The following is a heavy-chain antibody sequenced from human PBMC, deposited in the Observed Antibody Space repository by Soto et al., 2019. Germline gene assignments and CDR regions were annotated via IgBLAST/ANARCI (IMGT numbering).Heavy chain of an antibody. CDR2: MYHSGSS. Sequence: SETLSLTCTVSGVSVSTDVDYWGWVRQPPGKGLEWIGYMYHSGSSNYNPSLKRRVTISVDTSKNQVSLEVTSVIAADTAVYYCARDHVVEANYGFFDCWGQGILVTVSS. D-gene: IGHD2-15*01. CDR3: ARDHVVEANYGFFDC. J-gene: IGHJ4*02. CDR1: GVSVSTDVDY. V-gene: IGHV4-61*08.